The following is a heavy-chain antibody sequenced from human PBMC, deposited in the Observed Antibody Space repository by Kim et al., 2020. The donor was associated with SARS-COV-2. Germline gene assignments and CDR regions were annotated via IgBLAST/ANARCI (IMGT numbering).Heavy chain of an antibody. J-gene: IGHJ4*02. CDR1: GYSFTSYW. Sequence: GESLKISCKGSGYSFTSYWIGWVRQMPGKGLEWMGIIYPGDSDTRYSPSFQGQVTISADKSISTAYLQWSSLKASDTAMYYCARLNTKEEDIVATIPPAGVSPFDYWGQGTLVTVSS. CDR3: ARLNTKEEDIVATIPPAGVSPFDY. D-gene: IGHD5-12*01. CDR2: IYPGDSDT. V-gene: IGHV5-51*01.